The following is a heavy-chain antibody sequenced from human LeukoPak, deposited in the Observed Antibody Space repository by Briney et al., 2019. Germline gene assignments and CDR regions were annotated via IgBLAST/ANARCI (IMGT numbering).Heavy chain of an antibody. CDR3: ARLGEHYDFLSRYYTTEY. V-gene: IGHV4-39*01. CDR2: IYYSGST. D-gene: IGHD3-3*01. J-gene: IGHJ4*01. Sequence: SETLSLTCTVSGGSISPSNYYWDWIRQPPGKGLEWIGSIYYSGSTYYNPSLRSRVTISVDTSRNQFSLKLSSVAAADTAVYYCARLGEHYDFLSRYYTTEYWGHGTLVTVSS. CDR1: GGSISPSNYY.